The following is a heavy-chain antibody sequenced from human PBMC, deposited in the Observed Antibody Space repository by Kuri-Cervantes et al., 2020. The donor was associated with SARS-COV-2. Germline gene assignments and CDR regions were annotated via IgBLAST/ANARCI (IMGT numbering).Heavy chain of an antibody. D-gene: IGHD5-18*01. Sequence: SCAASRFTFSNYDLIWVRQAPGKGLEWVSSISTSGGDTNYADSLKGRFTISRDNSKNTLYLQMNSLRAEDTAVYYCARGFSGYSYGDAFDIWGQGTMVTVSS. CDR2: ISTSGGDT. CDR1: RFTFSNYD. J-gene: IGHJ3*02. V-gene: IGHV3-23*01. CDR3: ARGFSGYSYGDAFDI.